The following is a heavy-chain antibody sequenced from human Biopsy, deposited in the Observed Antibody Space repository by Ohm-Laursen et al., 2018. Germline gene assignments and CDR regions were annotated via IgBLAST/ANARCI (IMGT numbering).Heavy chain of an antibody. V-gene: IGHV3-48*03. CDR1: GFTFSRYT. Sequence: SLRLSCAASGFTFSRYTMNWIRQAPGKGLEWVSYISSSGRTMYYADSVKGRFTISRDNANKSLYLQMNSLRAEDTAVYYCATTRSFDNWGQGTLVTVSS. D-gene: IGHD5-24*01. J-gene: IGHJ4*02. CDR2: ISSSGRTM. CDR3: ATTRSFDN.